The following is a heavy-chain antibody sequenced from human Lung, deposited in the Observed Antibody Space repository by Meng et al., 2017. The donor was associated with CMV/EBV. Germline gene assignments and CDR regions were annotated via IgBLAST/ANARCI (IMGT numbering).Heavy chain of an antibody. CDR1: GGSISSYY. CDR2: IYYSGST. J-gene: IGHJ5*02. CDR3: AREEGIGGFDP. Sequence: VQPQESGPGLVKPSETLSLTCTVSGGSISSYYWSWIRQPPGKGLEWIGYIYYSGSTNYNPSLKSRVTISVDTSKNQFSLKLSSVTAADTAVYYCAREEGIGGFDPWGQGTLVTVSS. V-gene: IGHV4-59*01. D-gene: IGHD3-10*01.